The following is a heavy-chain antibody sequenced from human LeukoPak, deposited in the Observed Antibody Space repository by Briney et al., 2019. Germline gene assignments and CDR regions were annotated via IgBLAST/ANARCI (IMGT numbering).Heavy chain of an antibody. D-gene: IGHD3-22*01. V-gene: IGHV4-39*07. CDR3: TRGSIAYYYMDV. CDR2: IYYSGST. J-gene: IGHJ6*03. Sequence: SETLSLTCTVSGGSISSSSYYWGWIRQPPGKGLEWIGSIYYSGSTYYNPSLKSRVTISVDTSKNQFSLKLSSVTAADTAVYYCTRGSIAYYYMDVWGKGATVTISS. CDR1: GGSISSSSYY.